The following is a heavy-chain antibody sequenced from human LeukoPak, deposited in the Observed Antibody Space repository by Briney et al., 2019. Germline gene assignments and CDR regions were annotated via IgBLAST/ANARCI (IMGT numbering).Heavy chain of an antibody. CDR1: GFTFSNYA. D-gene: IGHD2-2*01. Sequence: GGSLRLSCAASGFTFSNYAMSWVRQAPGKGLEWVSAIGAPGFSTYYADSVKGRFTISRDNSKNTLSLQMNSLRAEDTALYYCAKISSSSATCSWGQGFLVTVSS. CDR3: AKISSSSATCS. J-gene: IGHJ4*02. V-gene: IGHV3-23*01. CDR2: IGAPGFST.